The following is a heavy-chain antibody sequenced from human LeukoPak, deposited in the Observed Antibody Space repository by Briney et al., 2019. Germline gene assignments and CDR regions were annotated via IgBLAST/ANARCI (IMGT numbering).Heavy chain of an antibody. CDR1: GFTFNTFW. D-gene: IGHD4-17*01. J-gene: IGHJ3*02. CDR3: ARALRFAFDI. Sequence: PGGSLRLSCKASGFTFNTFWMAWVRQAPGKGLEWVSNTNQDGSVKFYVDSVRDRFAVSRDNAQRSLFLQMNSLRAEDTAVYYRARALRFAFDIWGQGTMVTVSS. V-gene: IGHV3-7*01. CDR2: TNQDGSVK.